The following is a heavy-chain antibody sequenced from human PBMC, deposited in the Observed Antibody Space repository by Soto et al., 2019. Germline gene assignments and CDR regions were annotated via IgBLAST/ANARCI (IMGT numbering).Heavy chain of an antibody. Sequence: GGSLRLSCAASGFTFDDYTMHWVRQAPGKGLEWVSLISWDGGSTYYADSVKGRFTISRDNSKNSLYLQMNSLRTEDTALYYCAKEGGSGYYYYYGRDVWGQGTPVTVSS. CDR3: AKEGGSGYYYYYGRDV. D-gene: IGHD6-19*01. CDR1: GFTFDDYT. CDR2: ISWDGGST. V-gene: IGHV3-43*01. J-gene: IGHJ6*02.